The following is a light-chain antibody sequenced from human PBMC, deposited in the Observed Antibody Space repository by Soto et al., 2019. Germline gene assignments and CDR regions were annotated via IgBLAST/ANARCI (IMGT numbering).Light chain of an antibody. CDR1: QGISSY. CDR2: AAS. V-gene: IGKV1-9*01. Sequence: DIQLTQSPSFLSASVGDRVTITCRASQGISSYLAWYQQKPGKAPKLLIYAASTLQSGVPSRFSVSGSGTEFTLTISSLQLEDFATYYCQQLNSYLALTFGGGTKVDIK. J-gene: IGKJ4*01. CDR3: QQLNSYLALT.